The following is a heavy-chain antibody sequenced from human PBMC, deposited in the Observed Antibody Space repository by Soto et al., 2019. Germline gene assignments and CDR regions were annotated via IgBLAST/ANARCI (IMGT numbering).Heavy chain of an antibody. CDR3: ARVSHGTLGDYGMDV. CDR1: GGSISSGDYY. V-gene: IGHV4-30-4*01. J-gene: IGHJ6*02. CDR2: IYYSGST. D-gene: IGHD6-13*01. Sequence: PSETLSLTCTVSGGSISSGDYYWSWIRQPPGKGLEWIGYIYYSGSTYYNPSLKSRVTISVDTSKNQFSLKLSSVTAADTAVYYCARVSHGTLGDYGMDVWGQGTTVTVSS.